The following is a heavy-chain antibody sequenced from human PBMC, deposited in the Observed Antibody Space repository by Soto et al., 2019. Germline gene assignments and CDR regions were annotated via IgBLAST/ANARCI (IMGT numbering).Heavy chain of an antibody. V-gene: IGHV1-18*04. D-gene: IGHD5-18*01. Sequence: QVHLVQSGAEVKKPGASVKVSCKASGYTFTSYGISWVRQAPGQGLEWMGWISAYNGNTNYAQKLQGRVTMTTDTSTSKGYMELRSLRSDDTAVYYCARERDTASFDYWGQGTLVTVSS. CDR3: ARERDTASFDY. CDR1: GYTFTSYG. J-gene: IGHJ4*02. CDR2: ISAYNGNT.